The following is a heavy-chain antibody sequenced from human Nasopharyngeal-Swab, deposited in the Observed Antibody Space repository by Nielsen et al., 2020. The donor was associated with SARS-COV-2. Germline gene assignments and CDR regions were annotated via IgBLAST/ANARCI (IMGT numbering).Heavy chain of an antibody. CDR2: IWYIGDNK. Sequence: GEYLKISCEESGFTLSSYDMQWVREEQGKGVEGVALIWYIGDNKYYADSVKGRFTISRDNSKNTLYLQMNSLRAEDTAVYYCAADIVVLPAVNLGDYYALDVWGPGTTVTVSS. J-gene: IGHJ6*02. CDR1: GFTLSSYD. V-gene: IGHV3-33*01. D-gene: IGHD2-2*01. CDR3: AADIVVLPAVNLGDYYALDV.